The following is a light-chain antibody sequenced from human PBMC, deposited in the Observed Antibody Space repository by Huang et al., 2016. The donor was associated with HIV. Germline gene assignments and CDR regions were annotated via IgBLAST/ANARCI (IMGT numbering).Light chain of an antibody. J-gene: IGKJ1*01. Sequence: DIVMTQSPDSLAVSLGERATINCKSSQSVLYSSNNKNYLAWYQQKPGQPPKLRIYGAATRESGVPDRFSGSGSGTDFTLTISSLQAEDVAVYYCQQDYSTPRTFGQGTKVEIK. CDR2: GAA. CDR3: QQDYSTPRT. V-gene: IGKV4-1*01. CDR1: QSVLYSSNNKNY.